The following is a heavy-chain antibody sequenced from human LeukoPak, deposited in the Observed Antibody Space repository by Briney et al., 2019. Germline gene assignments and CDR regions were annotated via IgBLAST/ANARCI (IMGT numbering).Heavy chain of an antibody. Sequence: GASVKVSCKASGGTFSSYAISWVRQAPGQGLEWMGGIIPIFGTANYAQKFQGRVTITTDESMSTAYMELSSLRSEDTAVYYCARDQTPYWYFDLWGRGTLVTVSS. CDR1: GGTFSSYA. CDR3: ARDQTPYWYFDL. V-gene: IGHV1-69*05. CDR2: IIPIFGTA. J-gene: IGHJ2*01.